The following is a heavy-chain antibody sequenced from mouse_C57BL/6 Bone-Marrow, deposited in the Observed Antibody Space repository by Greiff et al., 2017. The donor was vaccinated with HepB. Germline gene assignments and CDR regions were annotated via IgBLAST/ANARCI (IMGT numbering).Heavy chain of an antibody. CDR3: ARWRYYYGSSYEGYFYYFDY. D-gene: IGHD1-1*01. V-gene: IGHV1-81*01. Sequence: QVQLQQSGAELARPGASVKLSCKASGYTFTSYGISWVKQRTGQGLEWIGEIYPRSGNTYYNEKFKGKATLTADKSSSTAYMELRSLTSEDSAVYFCARWRYYYGSSYEGYFYYFDYWGQGTTLTVSS. CDR2: IYPRSGNT. J-gene: IGHJ2*01. CDR1: GYTFTSYG.